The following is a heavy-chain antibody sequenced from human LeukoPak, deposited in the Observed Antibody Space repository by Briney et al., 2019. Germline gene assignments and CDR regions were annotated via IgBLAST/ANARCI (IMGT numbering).Heavy chain of an antibody. J-gene: IGHJ4*02. CDR2: FYYSASS. CDR3: ARAGGAIFGVVIDSHFDY. D-gene: IGHD3-3*02. Sequence: PSETLSLTCTVSGGPISSYYWNWIRRSPGKGLEWIGYFYYSASSNYNPSLTNRVTISADTSKNPFSLKLTSVTPADTAVYYCARAGGAIFGVVIDSHFDYWGQGILVSVSS. CDR1: GGPISSYY. V-gene: IGHV4-59*01.